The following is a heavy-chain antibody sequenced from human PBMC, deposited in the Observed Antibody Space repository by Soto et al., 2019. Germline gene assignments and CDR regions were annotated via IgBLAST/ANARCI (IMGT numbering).Heavy chain of an antibody. Sequence: EVHLLESGGGLIQPGGSLRLSCAASGFTFSNYAMTWVRQAPGKGLEWVSVISGTGGGTNNADSAKGRFTTSRDTSKHTLYLQMTSLRAEDTAVYYCANRAFYGSGIPNYYGMDVWGQGTAVTVSS. CDR1: GFTFSNYA. CDR2: ISGTGGGT. V-gene: IGHV3-23*01. J-gene: IGHJ6*02. D-gene: IGHD3-10*01. CDR3: ANRAFYGSGIPNYYGMDV.